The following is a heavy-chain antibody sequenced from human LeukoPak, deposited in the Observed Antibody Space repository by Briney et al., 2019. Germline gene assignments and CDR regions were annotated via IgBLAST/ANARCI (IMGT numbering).Heavy chain of an antibody. CDR2: IYYSGST. V-gene: IGHV4-59*01. J-gene: IGHJ3*02. CDR1: GGSISSYY. Sequence: SSETLSLTCTVSGGSISSYYWSWIRQPPGKGLEWIGYIYYSGSTNYNPSLKSRVTISVDTSKNQFSLQLSSVTAADTAVYYCAREPAPDAFDIWGQGTMVTVSS. CDR3: AREPAPDAFDI.